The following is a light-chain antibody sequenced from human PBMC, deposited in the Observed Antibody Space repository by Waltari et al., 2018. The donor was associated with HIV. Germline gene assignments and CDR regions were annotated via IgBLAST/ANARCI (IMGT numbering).Light chain of an antibody. J-gene: IGLJ1*01. Sequence: QSALTPPASVSGSPGQSITIPSTRPSTDVGAYNPYYCYQQHPGKAPKLIIYDVSNRPSGVPYRFSGSKSGNTASLTISGLQAEDEADYYCKSKTSSSTPCVFGTGTKVTVL. V-gene: IGLV2-14*03. CDR3: KSKTSSSTPCV. CDR1: STDVGAYNP. CDR2: DVS.